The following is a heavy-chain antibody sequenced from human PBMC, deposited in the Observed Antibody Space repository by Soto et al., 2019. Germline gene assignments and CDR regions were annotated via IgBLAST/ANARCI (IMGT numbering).Heavy chain of an antibody. D-gene: IGHD3-3*01. J-gene: IGHJ5*02. CDR2: ISSSSSTI. V-gene: IGHV3-48*02. CDR3: ARVIWSGHLTSDL. CDR1: GFTFSSNS. Sequence: EVQVVESGGGLVQPRGSLRLSCAASGFTFSSNSMNWVRQAPGKGLEWISYISSSSSTIYADSVKGRFTISRDNAKNSLYLQMNSLRDEDTAVYYCARVIWSGHLTSDLWGQGTLVTVSS.